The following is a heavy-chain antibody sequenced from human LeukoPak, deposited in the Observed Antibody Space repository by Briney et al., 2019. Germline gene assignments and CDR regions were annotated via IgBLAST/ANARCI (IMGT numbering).Heavy chain of an antibody. CDR2: ISYDGSNK. V-gene: IGHV3-30*18. CDR3: AKERGSGKNWFDP. D-gene: IGHD3-10*01. CDR1: GFTFSSYG. Sequence: GGSLRLSCAASGFTFSSYGMHWVRQAPGKGLEWVAVISYDGSNKYYADSVKGRFTISRDNSKNTLYLQMNSLRAEDTAVYYCAKERGSGKNWFDPWGQGTLVTVSS. J-gene: IGHJ5*02.